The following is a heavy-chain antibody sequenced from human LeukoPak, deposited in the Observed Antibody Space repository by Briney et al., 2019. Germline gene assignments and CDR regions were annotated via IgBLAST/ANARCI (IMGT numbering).Heavy chain of an antibody. V-gene: IGHV1-2*02. CDR2: INPNSGGT. Sequence: GSVKVSFTASVYTFTVYYIHWVRQAPGQGLEWMGWINPNSGGTNYAQKFQGRVTMTRNTSISTAYMEVSRLRSDDTAMYYCARDHCSGGRGYSEGADNNYWGQGTLVTVSS. CDR3: ARDHCSGGRGYSEGADNNY. D-gene: IGHD2-15*01. J-gene: IGHJ4*02. CDR1: VYTFTVYY.